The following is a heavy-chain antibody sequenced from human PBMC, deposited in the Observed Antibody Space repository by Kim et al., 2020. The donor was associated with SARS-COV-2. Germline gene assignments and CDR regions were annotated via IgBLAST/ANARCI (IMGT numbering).Heavy chain of an antibody. CDR3: ARDGARTDDYPQVLNWFDP. D-gene: IGHD4-17*01. CDR2: ISSSGSTI. CDR1: GFTFSSYE. V-gene: IGHV3-48*03. Sequence: GGSLRLSCAASGFTFSSYEMNWVRQAPGKGLEWVSYISSSGSTIYYADSVKGRFTISRDNAKNSLYLQMNSLRAEDTAVYYCARDGARTDDYPQVLNWFDPWGQGTLVTVSS. J-gene: IGHJ5*02.